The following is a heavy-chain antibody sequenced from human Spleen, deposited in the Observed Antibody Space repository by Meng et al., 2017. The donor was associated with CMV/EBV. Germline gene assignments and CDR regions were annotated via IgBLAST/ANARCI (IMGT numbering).Heavy chain of an antibody. CDR2: ISSSSSYI. V-gene: IGHV3-21*01. CDR3: AREWGYCSSTSCTGAFDI. J-gene: IGHJ3*02. D-gene: IGHD2-2*01. CDR1: GFTFSSYS. Sequence: ETLSLTCAASGFTFSSYSMNWVRQAPGKGLEWVSSISSSSSYIYYADSVKGRFTISRGNSKNTLYLQMNSLRAEDTAVYYCAREWGYCSSTSCTGAFDIWGQGTMVTVSS.